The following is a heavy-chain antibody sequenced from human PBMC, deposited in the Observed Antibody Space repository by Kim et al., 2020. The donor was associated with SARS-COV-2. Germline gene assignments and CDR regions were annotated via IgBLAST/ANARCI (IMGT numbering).Heavy chain of an antibody. CDR1: GGSFSGYY. CDR3: ARAGLRYFDWFPAGGYYMDV. V-gene: IGHV4-34*01. J-gene: IGHJ6*03. Sequence: SETLSLTCAVYGGSFSGYYWSWIRQPPGKGLEWIGEINHSGSTNYNPSPKSRVTISVDTSKNQFSLKLSSVTAADTAVYYCARAGLRYFDWFPAGGYYMDVWGKGTTVTVSS. D-gene: IGHD3-9*01. CDR2: INHSGST.